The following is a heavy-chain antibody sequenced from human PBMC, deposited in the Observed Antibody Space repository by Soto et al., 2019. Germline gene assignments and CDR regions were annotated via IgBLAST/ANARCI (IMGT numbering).Heavy chain of an antibody. CDR2: ISGSGGST. D-gene: IGHD2-15*01. Sequence: EVQLLESGGGLVQPGGSLRLSCAASGFTFSSYAMSWVRQAPGKGLEWVSAISGSGGSTYYADSVKGRFTISRDNSKNTLYLQMNSLRAEDTAVYYCAKDRDIVEVVAANEDYWGQGTLVTVSS. J-gene: IGHJ4*02. V-gene: IGHV3-23*01. CDR1: GFTFSSYA. CDR3: AKDRDIVEVVAANEDY.